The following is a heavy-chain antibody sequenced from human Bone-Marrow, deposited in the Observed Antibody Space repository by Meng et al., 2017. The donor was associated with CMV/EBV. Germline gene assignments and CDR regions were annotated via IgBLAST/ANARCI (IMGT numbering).Heavy chain of an antibody. J-gene: IGHJ4*02. CDR1: GGSISSYY. CDR3: ARALEVDYFDY. D-gene: IGHD2-15*01. V-gene: IGHV4-59*01. CDR2: IYYSGST. Sequence: WETLSLSCTVSGGSISSYYWSWIRQPPGKGLEWIGYIYYSGSTNYNPSLKSRVTISVDTSKNQFCLKLSSVTAADTAVYYCARALEVDYFDYWGQGTLVTVSS.